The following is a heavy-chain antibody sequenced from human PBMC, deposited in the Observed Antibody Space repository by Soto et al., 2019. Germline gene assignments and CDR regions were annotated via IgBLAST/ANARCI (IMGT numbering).Heavy chain of an antibody. D-gene: IGHD3-3*01. J-gene: IGHJ6*02. CDR1: GFTFTSSA. Sequence: GASVKVSCKASGFTFTSSAVQWVRQARGQRLEWIGWIVVGSGNTNYAQKFQERVTITRDMSTSTAYMELSSLRSEDTAVYYCAADLITIFGVVTYGMDVWGQGTTVTVSS. CDR2: IVVGSGNT. V-gene: IGHV1-58*01. CDR3: AADLITIFGVVTYGMDV.